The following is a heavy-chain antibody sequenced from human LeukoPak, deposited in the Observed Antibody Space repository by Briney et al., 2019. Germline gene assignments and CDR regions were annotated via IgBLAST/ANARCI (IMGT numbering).Heavy chain of an antibody. CDR1: GFTFSSYA. CDR2: ISGSGGST. V-gene: IGHV3-23*01. D-gene: IGHD3-3*01. J-gene: IGHJ4*02. CDR3: AKDGNSIFWSVYYRY. Sequence: GGSLRLSCAASGFTFSSYAMSWVRQAPGKGLEWVSAISGSGGSTYYADSVKGRFTISRDNSKNTLYLQMNSLRAEDTAVYYLAKDGNSIFWSVYYRYWGRETLVTVSS.